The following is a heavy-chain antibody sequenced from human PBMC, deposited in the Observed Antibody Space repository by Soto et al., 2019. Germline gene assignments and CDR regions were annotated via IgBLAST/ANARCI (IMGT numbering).Heavy chain of an antibody. D-gene: IGHD1-26*01. J-gene: IGHJ3*02. CDR3: AKDLIVGATRAVAADAFDI. CDR1: GFTFSSYA. CDR2: ISGSGGST. Sequence: LRLSCAASGFTFSSYAMSWVRQAPGKGLEWVSAISGSGGSTYYADSVKGRFTISRDNSKNTLYLQMNSLRAEDTAVYYCAKDLIVGATRAVAADAFDIWGQGTMVTVSS. V-gene: IGHV3-23*01.